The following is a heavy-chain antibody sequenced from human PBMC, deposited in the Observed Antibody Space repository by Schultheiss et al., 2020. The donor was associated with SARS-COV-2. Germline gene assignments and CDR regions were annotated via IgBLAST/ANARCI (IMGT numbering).Heavy chain of an antibody. CDR3: ARDRYDFWSGYVSYWYLDL. J-gene: IGHJ2*01. CDR1: GGTFSSYA. V-gene: IGHV1-69*13. CDR2: IIPIFGTA. D-gene: IGHD3-3*01. Sequence: SVKVSCKASGGTFSSYAISWVRQAPGQGLEWIGGIIPIFGTANYAQKFQGRVTITADESTSTAYMELSSLRSEDTAVYYCARDRYDFWSGYVSYWYLDLWVRGTLVTVSS.